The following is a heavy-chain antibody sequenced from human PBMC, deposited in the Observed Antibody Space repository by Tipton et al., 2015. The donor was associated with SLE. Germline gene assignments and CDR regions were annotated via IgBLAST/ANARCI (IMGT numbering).Heavy chain of an antibody. CDR3: ARTPDGDYVGAFDI. CDR1: GGSISSHY. CDR2: IYYSGST. D-gene: IGHD4-17*01. V-gene: IGHV4-59*11. Sequence: TLSLTCTVSGGSISSHYWSWIRQPPGKGLEWIGYIYYSGSTNYNPSLKSRVTISVDTSKNQFSLKLSSVTAADTAVYYCARTPDGDYVGAFDIWGQGTMVTVSS. J-gene: IGHJ3*02.